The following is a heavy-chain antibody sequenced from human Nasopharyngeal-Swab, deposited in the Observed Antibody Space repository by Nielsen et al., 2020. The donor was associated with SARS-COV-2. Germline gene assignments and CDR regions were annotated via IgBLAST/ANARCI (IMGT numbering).Heavy chain of an antibody. J-gene: IGHJ4*02. CDR1: GFTFSNYA. D-gene: IGHD2-15*01. Sequence: GESLKISCAASGFTFSNYAMSWVRQAPGKGLEWVSAINFSGGSTYYADSVKGRFTISRDNAKNTLYLQMNSLRAEDTAVYYCARDVGGRDNYWGQGALVTVSS. CDR3: ARDVGGRDNY. V-gene: IGHV3-23*01. CDR2: INFSGGST.